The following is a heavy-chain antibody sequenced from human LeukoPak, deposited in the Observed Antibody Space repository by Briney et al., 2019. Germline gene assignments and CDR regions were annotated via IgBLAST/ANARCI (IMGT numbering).Heavy chain of an antibody. J-gene: IGHJ5*02. CDR3: TRHYDILTGYNRFDP. CDR2: IKSKTDGGTT. V-gene: IGHV3-15*01. Sequence: NAGGSLRLSCAASGFTFSNAWMSWVRQAPGKGLEWVGRIKSKTDGGTTDYAAPVKGRFTISRDDSKNTLYLQMNSLKTEDTAVYYCTRHYDILTGYNRFDPWGQGTLVTVSS. CDR1: GFTFSNAW. D-gene: IGHD3-9*01.